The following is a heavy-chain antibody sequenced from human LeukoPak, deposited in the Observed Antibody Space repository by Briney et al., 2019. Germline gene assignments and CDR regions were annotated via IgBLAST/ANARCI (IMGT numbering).Heavy chain of an antibody. CDR1: GGTFSSYA. V-gene: IGHV1-18*01. CDR3: ARVHPVAIFGVVTNGGAFDI. D-gene: IGHD3-3*01. J-gene: IGHJ3*02. CDR2: ISAYNGNT. Sequence: ASVKVSCKASGGTFSSYAISWVRQAPGQGLEWMGWISAYNGNTNYAQKLQGRVTMTTDTSTSTAYVELRSLRSDDTAVYYCARVHPVAIFGVVTNGGAFDIWGQGTMVTVSS.